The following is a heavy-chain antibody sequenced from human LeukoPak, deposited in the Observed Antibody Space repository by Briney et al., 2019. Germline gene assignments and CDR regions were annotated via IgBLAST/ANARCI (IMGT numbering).Heavy chain of an antibody. Sequence: GGSLRLSCAASGFTFDDYAMHWVRQAPGKGLEWVSGISWNSGSIGYADSVKGRFTISRDNAKNSLYLQMNSLRAEDTAVYYCAKDRYSFGTYYFDNWGRGTLVTVSS. J-gene: IGHJ4*02. V-gene: IGHV3-9*01. D-gene: IGHD5-18*01. CDR1: GFTFDDYA. CDR2: ISWNSGSI. CDR3: AKDRYSFGTYYFDN.